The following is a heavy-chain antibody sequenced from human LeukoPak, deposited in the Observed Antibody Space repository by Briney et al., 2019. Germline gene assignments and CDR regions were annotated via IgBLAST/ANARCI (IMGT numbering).Heavy chain of an antibody. Sequence: SETLSLTCAVSGYSISRGYHWGWIRQPPGKGLEWIGSIHHSGSAYYNSSLKSRVTISVDTSKNQFSLKVSSVTAADTAVYYCARVNWNPDYWGQGTLVTVSS. CDR3: ARVNWNPDY. J-gene: IGHJ4*02. CDR1: GYSISRGYH. CDR2: IHHSGSA. V-gene: IGHV4-38-2*01. D-gene: IGHD1-1*01.